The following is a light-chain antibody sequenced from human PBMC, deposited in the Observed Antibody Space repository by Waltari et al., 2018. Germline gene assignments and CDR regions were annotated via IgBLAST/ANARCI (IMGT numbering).Light chain of an antibody. CDR1: SSNIGSNT. Sequence: QSVLTQPPSASGTPGQGVTISCSGSSSNIGSNTVNWYQQLPGTAPKLLIYSNSHRPSGVPDPFSGSKAGTSAALGISGLQSEDEADYYCATWDNSLNGVVFGGGTQLTVL. V-gene: IGLV1-44*01. J-gene: IGLJ7*01. CDR2: SNS. CDR3: ATWDNSLNGVV.